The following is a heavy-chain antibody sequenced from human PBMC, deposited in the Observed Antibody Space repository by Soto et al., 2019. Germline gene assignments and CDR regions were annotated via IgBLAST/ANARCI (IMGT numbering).Heavy chain of an antibody. Sequence: PSETLSLTCAVSGFSISSGYYWAWMRQTPGQGLEWFGSISHSGSTYYNPSLRSRVTISVQTSKNEFSLELTSVTAADTAIYYCARVHISGHGVDDWGQGTLVTVAS. CDR3: ARVHISGHGVDD. J-gene: IGHJ4*02. D-gene: IGHD5-12*01. CDR2: ISHSGST. CDR1: GFSISSGYY. V-gene: IGHV4-38-2*01.